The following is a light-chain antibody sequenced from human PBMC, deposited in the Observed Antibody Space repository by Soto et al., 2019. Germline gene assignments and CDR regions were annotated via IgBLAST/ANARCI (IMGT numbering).Light chain of an antibody. CDR3: QQRSSWPVT. V-gene: IGKV3-11*01. J-gene: IGKJ5*01. Sequence: QSPATLSVAPGERAPLSCRASQSVSSNLAWHQQRPGQAPRLLIYDASNRATGIPARFSGSGSGTDFTLTISSLEPEDFAVYYCQQRSSWPVTFGQGARLEIK. CDR2: DAS. CDR1: QSVSSN.